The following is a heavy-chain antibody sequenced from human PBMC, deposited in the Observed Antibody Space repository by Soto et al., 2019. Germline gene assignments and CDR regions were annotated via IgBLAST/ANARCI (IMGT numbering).Heavy chain of an antibody. V-gene: IGHV3-72*01. J-gene: IGHJ6*03. CDR3: ARASPYYDFWSGNDYYYYMDV. CDR2: TRNKANSYTT. CDR1: GFTFSDHY. Sequence: GGSLRLSCAASGFTFSDHYMDWVRQAPGKGLEWVGRTRNKANSYTTEYAASVKGRFTISRDDSKNSLYLQMNSLKTEDTAVYYCARASPYYDFWSGNDYYYYMDVWGKGTTVTVSS. D-gene: IGHD3-3*01.